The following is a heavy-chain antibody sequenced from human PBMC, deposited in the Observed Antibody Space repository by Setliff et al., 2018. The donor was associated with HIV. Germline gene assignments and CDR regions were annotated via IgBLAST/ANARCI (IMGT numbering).Heavy chain of an antibody. CDR2: ISAYDGDT. V-gene: IGHV1-18*01. D-gene: IGHD4-4*01. CDR3: ARVGLSAVPFTTVY. J-gene: IGHJ4*02. Sequence: GASVKVSCKASNYTFTNYAITWVRQAPGQRPEWMGWISAYDGDTKYAQKFHNRLSMTADTSTTTAYMDLRGLTSDDTGVYYCARVGLSAVPFTTVYWGQGTLVTVSS. CDR1: NYTFTNYA.